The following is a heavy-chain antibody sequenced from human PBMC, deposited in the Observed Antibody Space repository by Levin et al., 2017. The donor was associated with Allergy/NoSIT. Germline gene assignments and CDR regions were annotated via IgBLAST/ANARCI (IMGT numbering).Heavy chain of an antibody. D-gene: IGHD3-3*02. J-gene: IGHJ6*02. V-gene: IGHV1-18*01. Sequence: GESLKISCKASGYTFTSYGISWVRQAPGQGLEWMGWISAYNGNTNYAQKLQGRVTMTTDTSTSTAYMELRSLRSDDTAVYYCASSEIASNRPYYYYGMDVWGQGTTVTVSS. CDR3: ASSEIASNRPYYYYGMDV. CDR2: ISAYNGNT. CDR1: GYTFTSYG.